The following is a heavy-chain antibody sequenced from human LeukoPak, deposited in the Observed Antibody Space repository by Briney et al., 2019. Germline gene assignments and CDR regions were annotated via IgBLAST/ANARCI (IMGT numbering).Heavy chain of an antibody. CDR3: ARVLSGTATD. CDR2: IYHSGRT. J-gene: IGHJ4*02. V-gene: IGHV4-38-2*02. D-gene: IGHD1-1*01. CDR1: GYSISSGYY. Sequence: KSSETLSLTCTVSGYSISSGYYWGWIRPPPGKGLEWIGSIYHSGRTYYNPSLKSRVTISVDTSKNQFSLKLSSVTAADTAVYYCARVLSGTATDWGQGTLVTVSS.